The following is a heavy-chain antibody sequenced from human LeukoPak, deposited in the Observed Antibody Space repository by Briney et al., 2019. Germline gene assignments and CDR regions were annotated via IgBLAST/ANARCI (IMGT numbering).Heavy chain of an antibody. D-gene: IGHD6-19*01. CDR2: ISGSGGST. J-gene: IGHJ4*02. V-gene: IGHV3-23*01. CDR3: VKDMARGGWPLDY. CDR1: GFTFNNYA. Sequence: GGSLRLSCAASGFTFNNYAMTWVRQAPGKGLEWVSGISGSGGSTYYAESVQGRFTISRDNSKNTMSLQMNSLRGEDTAVYYCVKDMARGGWPLDYWGQGTPVTVSS.